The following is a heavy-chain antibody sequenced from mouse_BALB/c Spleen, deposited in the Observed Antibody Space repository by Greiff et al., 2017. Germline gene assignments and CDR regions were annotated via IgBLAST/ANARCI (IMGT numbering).Heavy chain of an antibody. J-gene: IGHJ3*01. Sequence: DVQLQESGPGLVKPSQSLSLTCSVTGYSITSGYYWNWIRQFPGNKLEWMGYISYDGSNNYNPSLKNRISITRDTSKNQFFLKLNSVTTEDTATYYCARSMITTFAYWGQGTLVTVSA. V-gene: IGHV3-6*02. CDR1: GYSITSGYY. CDR2: ISYDGSN. CDR3: ARSMITTFAY. D-gene: IGHD2-4*01.